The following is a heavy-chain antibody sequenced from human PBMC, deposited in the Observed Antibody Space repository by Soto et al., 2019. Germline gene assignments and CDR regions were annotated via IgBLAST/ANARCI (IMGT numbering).Heavy chain of an antibody. CDR1: GFTFSSSG. D-gene: IGHD3-22*01. J-gene: IGHJ6*02. V-gene: IGHV3-30*18. CDR2: ISDDGTHR. Sequence: QVQLVESGGGVVQPGRSLGLSCAASGFTFSSSGMHWVRQTPVKGLEWLAVISDDGTHRYYEDSVKGRFTIPRDNSENTIYLQLNSLRTEETALYSWAKAVGKGFYPSGWGDGLDVWGQGTTVTVSS. CDR3: AKAVGKGFYPSGWGDGLDV.